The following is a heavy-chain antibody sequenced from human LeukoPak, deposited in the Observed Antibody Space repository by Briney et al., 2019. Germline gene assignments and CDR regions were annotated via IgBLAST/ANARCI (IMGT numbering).Heavy chain of an antibody. V-gene: IGHV3-30*02. CDR1: GFTFSDCG. D-gene: IGHD1-26*01. CDR2: IYNDGRKQ. Sequence: GGSLRLSCAAYGFTFSDCGMHWARQAPGKGLEWVSFIYNDGRKQYYADSQKGRFTISRDNSKNMLYLQVNSVTADGTAVYYCAKDPGDSVRGYYMDVWGKGTTVTVSS. CDR3: AKDPGDSVRGYYMDV. J-gene: IGHJ6*03.